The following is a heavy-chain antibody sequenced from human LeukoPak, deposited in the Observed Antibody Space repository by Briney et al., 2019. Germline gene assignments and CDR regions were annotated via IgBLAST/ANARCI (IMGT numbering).Heavy chain of an antibody. CDR3: ANSYSVSGSYWNY. J-gene: IGHJ4*02. V-gene: IGHV3-23*01. CDR2: ISSSGGST. CDR1: GFTFSSYA. Sequence: PGGSLRLSCAASGFTFSSYAMSWVRQVPGKGLEWVSGISSSGGSTYYADSVKGRFTISRDNSKNTVYLQMNTLRAEDTAVYYCANSYSVSGSYWNYWGQGTLVTVSS. D-gene: IGHD3-10*01.